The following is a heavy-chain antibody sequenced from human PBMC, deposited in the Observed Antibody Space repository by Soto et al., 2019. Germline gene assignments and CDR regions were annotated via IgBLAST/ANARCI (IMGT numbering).Heavy chain of an antibody. CDR2: INPSGGST. V-gene: IGHV1-46*01. D-gene: IGHD6-13*01. J-gene: IGHJ6*02. CDR1: GYTFTSYY. Sequence: QVQLVQSGAEVKKPGASVKVSCKASGYTFTSYYMHWVRQAPGQGLEWMGIINPSGGSTSYAQKFPGRVNMTRDTSTSTVYMELSSLRSEDTAVYCCARVQIAAAGLSSYYYGMDVWGQGTTVTVSS. CDR3: ARVQIAAAGLSSYYYGMDV.